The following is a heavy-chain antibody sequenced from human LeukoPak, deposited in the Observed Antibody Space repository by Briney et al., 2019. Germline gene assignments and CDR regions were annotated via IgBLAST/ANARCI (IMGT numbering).Heavy chain of an antibody. D-gene: IGHD1-26*01. Sequence: GGSLRLSCAASGFTFSSYGMHWVRQAPGKGLEWVAVIWYDGSNKYYADSVKGRFTISRDNSKNTLYLQMNSLRAEDTAVYYCAREISGSYYYFDYWGQGTLVTVSS. V-gene: IGHV3-33*01. J-gene: IGHJ4*02. CDR1: GFTFSSYG. CDR3: AREISGSYYYFDY. CDR2: IWYDGSNK.